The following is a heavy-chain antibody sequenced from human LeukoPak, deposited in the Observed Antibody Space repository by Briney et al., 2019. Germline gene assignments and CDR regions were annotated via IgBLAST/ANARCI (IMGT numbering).Heavy chain of an antibody. CDR3: ARDRDYGGNSEFGY. CDR2: IIPIFGTA. J-gene: IGHJ4*02. V-gene: IGHV1-69*06. Sequence: SVKVSCKASGGTFSSYAISWVRQAPGQGLEWMGGIIPIFGTANYAQKFQGRVTITADKSTSTAYMELSSLRSEDTAVYYCARDRDYGGNSEFGYWGQGTLVTVSS. D-gene: IGHD4-23*01. CDR1: GGTFSSYA.